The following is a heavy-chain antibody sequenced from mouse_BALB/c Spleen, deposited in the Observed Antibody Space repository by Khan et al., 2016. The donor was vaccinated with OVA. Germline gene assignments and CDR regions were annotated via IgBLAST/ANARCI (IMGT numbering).Heavy chain of an antibody. J-gene: IGHJ4*01. V-gene: IGHV2-6-1*01. Sequence: QVQLKQLGPGLVAPSQSLSITCTISGFSLTNYGVHWVRQPPGKGLEWLVLMWSDGSATYNSALKSRLTISMDNSKSQVFLKMNRLQTDDTAMYSCARQPYYHYNVMDYWGQGTSVTVSS. CDR3: ARQPYYHYNVMDY. D-gene: IGHD2-10*01. CDR2: MWSDGSA. CDR1: GFSLTNYG.